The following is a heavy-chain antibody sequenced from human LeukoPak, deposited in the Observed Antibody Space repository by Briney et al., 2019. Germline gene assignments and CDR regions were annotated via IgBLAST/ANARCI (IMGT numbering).Heavy chain of an antibody. CDR3: ARGNWNFNWFDP. CDR1: GYTFSNYG. J-gene: IGHJ5*02. V-gene: IGHV1-18*01. D-gene: IGHD1-7*01. Sequence: GASVKVSCKASGYTFSNYGISWVRQAPGQGLEWMGWLSPYNGNTNYAQKFRGRVTMTTDTSTSTAYMELRSLRSEDTAVYYCARGNWNFNWFDPWGQGTLVTVSS. CDR2: LSPYNGNT.